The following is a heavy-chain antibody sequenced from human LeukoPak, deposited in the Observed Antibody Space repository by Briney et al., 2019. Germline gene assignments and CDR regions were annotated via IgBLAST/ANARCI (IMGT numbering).Heavy chain of an antibody. J-gene: IGHJ4*02. Sequence: SVKVSCKASGGTFSSYAISWVRQAPGQGLEWMGGIIPIFGAANYAQKFQGRVTITTDESTSTAYMELSSLRSEDTAVYYCARGVGYSYVSGFDYWGQGTLVTVSS. CDR3: ARGVGYSYVSGFDY. D-gene: IGHD5-18*01. V-gene: IGHV1-69*05. CDR1: GGTFSSYA. CDR2: IIPIFGAA.